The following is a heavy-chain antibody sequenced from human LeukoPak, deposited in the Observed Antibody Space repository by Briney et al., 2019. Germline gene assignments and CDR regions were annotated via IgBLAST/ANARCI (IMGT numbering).Heavy chain of an antibody. CDR2: ISTTSGTI. J-gene: IGHJ5*02. V-gene: IGHV3-48*01. D-gene: IGHD2-15*01. Sequence: GGSLRLSCTASGSTISTYGMNWVRQAPGKGLEWLSYISTTSGTIYYADSVKGRFTISRENAKVSLYLQMNSLRAEDTAVYYCAGGYCSDGTCYRFDPWGQGTLVTVSS. CDR3: AGGYCSDGTCYRFDP. CDR1: GSTISTYG.